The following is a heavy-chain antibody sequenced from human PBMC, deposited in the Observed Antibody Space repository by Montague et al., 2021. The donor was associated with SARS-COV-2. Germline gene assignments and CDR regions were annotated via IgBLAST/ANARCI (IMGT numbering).Heavy chain of an antibody. CDR3: ARGSSKAAMVRGVRRGYYYYGMDV. J-gene: IGHJ6*02. V-gene: IGHV4-34*01. CDR2: INHSGST. D-gene: IGHD3-10*01. Sequence: SETLSHTCAVYGGSFSGYYWSWIRQPPGKGLEWIGEINHSGSTNYNPSLKSRVTISVDTSKNQFSLKLSSVTAADTAVYYCARGSSKAAMVRGVRRGYYYYGMDVWGQGTTVTVSS. CDR1: GGSFSGYY.